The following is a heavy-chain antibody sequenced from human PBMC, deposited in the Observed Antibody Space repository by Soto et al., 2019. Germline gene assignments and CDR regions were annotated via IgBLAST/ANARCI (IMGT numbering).Heavy chain of an antibody. J-gene: IGHJ4*02. D-gene: IGHD4-17*01. V-gene: IGHV3-23*01. CDR1: GFTFSSYA. Sequence: GGSLRLSCAASGFTFSSYAMSWVRQAPGKGLEWVSAISGSGGSTYYADSVKGRFTISRDNSKNTLYLQMNSLRAEDTAVYYCATRGDYGDYGGVDYWGQGTLVTVSS. CDR3: ATRGDYGDYGGVDY. CDR2: ISGSGGST.